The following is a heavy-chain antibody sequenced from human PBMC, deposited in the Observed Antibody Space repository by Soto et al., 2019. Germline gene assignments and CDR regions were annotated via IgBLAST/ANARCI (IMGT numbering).Heavy chain of an antibody. CDR3: ALEYSSSSSPDY. V-gene: IGHV1-2*02. CDR2: ISPNSGGT. Sequence: QVQLVQSGAEVKKPGASVKVSCKASGYTFTGYYMHWVRQAPGQGLEWMGWISPNSGGTNYVQKFRGRVTMTRDTSISTAYMELRRLRSDDTAVYYCALEYSSSSSPDYWGQGTLVTVSS. J-gene: IGHJ4*02. CDR1: GYTFTGYY. D-gene: IGHD6-6*01.